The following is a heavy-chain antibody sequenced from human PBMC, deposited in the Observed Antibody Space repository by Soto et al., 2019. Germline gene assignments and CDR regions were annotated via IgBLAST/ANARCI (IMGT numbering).Heavy chain of an antibody. J-gene: IGHJ4*02. CDR2: INLTGGST. Sequence: QVQLVQSGAEVKEPGASVKLSCKASGYTFTRFYIHWVRQAPGQGLEWMGIINLTGGSTTYAQKFRGSVTMTRDTSTSTVYMDMSSLRSEDTAVYYCADLSAAGFDSWGQGTLVTVSS. V-gene: IGHV1-46*03. D-gene: IGHD6-13*01. CDR1: GYTFTRFY. CDR3: ADLSAAGFDS.